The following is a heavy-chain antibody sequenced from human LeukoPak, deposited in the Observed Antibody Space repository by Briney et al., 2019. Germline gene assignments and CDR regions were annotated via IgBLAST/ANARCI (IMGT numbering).Heavy chain of an antibody. CDR2: ISSSGGSI. CDR1: GFTLSHYY. D-gene: IGHD3-9*01. J-gene: IGHJ6*02. V-gene: IGHV3-11*04. Sequence: EGSLRLSCGASGFTLSHYYMTRIRQAPGKGLEWVSHISSSGGSIYYADSVKGRFTISRDNANNSLYLQMNSLRAEDTAVYFCTLVGSYDTLTGFRFPPYFYGMDVWGQGTTVTVSS. CDR3: TLVGSYDTLTGFRFPPYFYGMDV.